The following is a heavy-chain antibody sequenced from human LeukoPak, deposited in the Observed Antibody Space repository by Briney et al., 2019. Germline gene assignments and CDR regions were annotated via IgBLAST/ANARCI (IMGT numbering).Heavy chain of an antibody. CDR3: ARGPIQLWIHNAMDV. V-gene: IGHV3-49*04. D-gene: IGHD1-1*01. Sequence: PGGSLRLSCAASGFTFSSYGMHWVRQAPGKGLEWVGFIRSKAYRGTTEYAASVKGRFTISRDDSASIAYLQMNSLKTEDTAVYYCARGPIQLWIHNAMDVWGQGTTVTVSS. CDR2: IRSKAYRGTT. CDR1: GFTFSSYG. J-gene: IGHJ6*02.